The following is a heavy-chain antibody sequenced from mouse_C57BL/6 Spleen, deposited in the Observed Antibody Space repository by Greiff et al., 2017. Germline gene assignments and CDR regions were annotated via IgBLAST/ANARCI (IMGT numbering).Heavy chain of an antibody. D-gene: IGHD1-1*01. CDR2: IDPEDGET. Sequence: VQLQQSGAELVKPGASVKLSCTASGFNIKDYYMHWVKQRTEQGLEWIGRIDPEDGETKYAPEFQGKATITADTSSNTAYLQLSSLTSEDTAVYYCARPCSWGALYAMDYWGQGTSVTVSS. CDR3: ARPCSWGALYAMDY. J-gene: IGHJ4*01. CDR1: GFNIKDYY. V-gene: IGHV14-2*01.